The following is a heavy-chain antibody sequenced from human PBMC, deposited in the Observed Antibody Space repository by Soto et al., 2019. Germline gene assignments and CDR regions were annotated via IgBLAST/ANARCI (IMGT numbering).Heavy chain of an antibody. CDR1: GFSLSTSGMR. V-gene: IGHV2-70*04. J-gene: IGHJ4*02. CDR3: ARIGSGYSHFDY. Sequence: GSGPTLVNPTQTLTLTCTFSGFSLSTSGMRVSWIRRPPGKALEWLARIDWDDDKFYSTSLKTRLTISKDTSKNQVVLTMTNMDPVDTATYYCARIGSGYSHFDYWGQGTLVTVSS. CDR2: IDWDDDK. D-gene: IGHD3-22*01.